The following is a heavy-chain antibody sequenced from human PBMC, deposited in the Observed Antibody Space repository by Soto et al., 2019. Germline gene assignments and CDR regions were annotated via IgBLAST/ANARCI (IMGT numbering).Heavy chain of an antibody. CDR1: GYTFTGYY. D-gene: IGHD3-3*01. J-gene: IGHJ6*03. Sequence: QVQLVQSGAEVKKPGASVKVSCKASGYTFTGYYMHWVRQAPGQGLEWMGWINPNSGGTNYAQKFQGWVTMTRDTSISTAYMELSRLRSDDTAVYYCARSMDFWIDYYYMDVWGKGTTVTVSS. CDR3: ARSMDFWIDYYYMDV. CDR2: INPNSGGT. V-gene: IGHV1-2*04.